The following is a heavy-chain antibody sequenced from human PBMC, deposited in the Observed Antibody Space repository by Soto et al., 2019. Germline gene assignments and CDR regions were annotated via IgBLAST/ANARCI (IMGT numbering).Heavy chain of an antibody. Sequence: GGSLRLSCAASGFTFSSYAMHWVRQAPGKGLEWVAVISYDGSNKYYADSVKGRFTISRDNSKNTLYLQMNSLRAEDTAVYYCARSGADPNRGENDYWGQGTLVTVSS. CDR2: ISYDGSNK. V-gene: IGHV3-30-3*01. CDR3: ARSGADPNRGENDY. CDR1: GFTFSSYA. J-gene: IGHJ4*02. D-gene: IGHD3-10*01.